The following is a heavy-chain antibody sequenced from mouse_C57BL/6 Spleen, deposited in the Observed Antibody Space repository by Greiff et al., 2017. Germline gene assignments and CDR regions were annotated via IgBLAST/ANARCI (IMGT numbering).Heavy chain of an antibody. CDR1: GYTFTRYW. J-gene: IGHJ3*01. Sequence: VQLQQPGAELVKPGASVKLSCKASGYTFTRYWMHWVKQRPGQGLEWIGMIHPNSGSTNYNEKFKSKATLTVDKSSSTAYMQLSSLTSEDSAVYYCAREDGYYGFAYWGQGTLVTVSA. V-gene: IGHV1-64*01. CDR2: IHPNSGST. CDR3: AREDGYYGFAY. D-gene: IGHD2-3*01.